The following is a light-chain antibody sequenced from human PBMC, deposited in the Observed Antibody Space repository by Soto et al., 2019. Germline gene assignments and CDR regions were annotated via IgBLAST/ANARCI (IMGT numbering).Light chain of an antibody. V-gene: IGLV2-14*01. J-gene: IGLJ1*01. CDR1: SSDVGGYRF. CDR2: EVS. CDR3: SSYTSSNSLYV. Sequence: QSVLTQPASVSGSPGQSITISCTGTSSDVGGYRFVSWYQHHPGKAPKLIIYEVSNRPSGVSNRFSGSKSGNTASLTISGLQPDDEADYYCSSYTSSNSLYVFGTGTKVTVL.